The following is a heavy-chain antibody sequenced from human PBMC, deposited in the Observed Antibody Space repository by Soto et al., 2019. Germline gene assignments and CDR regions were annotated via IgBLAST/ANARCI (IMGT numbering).Heavy chain of an antibody. CDR2: ISGSGGST. D-gene: IGHD6-6*01. CDR3: AKVGYSSSLGEGYYYYYMDV. CDR1: GFTFSSYA. Sequence: EVQLLESGGGLVQPGGSLRLSCAASGFTFSSYAMSWVRQAPGKGLEWVSAISGSGGSTYYADSVKGRFTISRDNSKNTLYLQMNSLRAEDTAVYYCAKVGYSSSLGEGYYYYYMDVWGKGTTVTVSS. J-gene: IGHJ6*03. V-gene: IGHV3-23*01.